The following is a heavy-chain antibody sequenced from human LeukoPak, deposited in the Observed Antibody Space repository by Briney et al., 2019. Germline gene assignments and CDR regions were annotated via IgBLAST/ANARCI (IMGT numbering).Heavy chain of an antibody. Sequence: SVKVSCKSFGGTFTNYAITWVRQAPGQGLEWMGRVIPIFNRTNYAQKFQGRVTITADKSTSTAYMELNSLRSEDTAVYYCARDIAEAGGTRHFDYWGQGTLVTVSS. D-gene: IGHD2-15*01. CDR2: VIPIFNRT. CDR1: GGTFTNYA. J-gene: IGHJ4*02. CDR3: ARDIAEAGGTRHFDY. V-gene: IGHV1-69*04.